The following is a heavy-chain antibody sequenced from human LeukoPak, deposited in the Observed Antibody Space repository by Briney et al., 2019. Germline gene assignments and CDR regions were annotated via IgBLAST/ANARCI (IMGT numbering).Heavy chain of an antibody. J-gene: IGHJ4*02. CDR2: INSEGRDT. V-gene: IGHV3-74*01. Sequence: PGGSLRLSXAASGFTFNSYWMHWVRQAPGKGLVWVSRINSEGRDTVYADSVKGRFTISRDNAKNTVYLQTNSLRAEDTAVYFCARGDDYGDYWGQGTLVTVSS. CDR3: ARGDDYGDY. CDR1: GFTFNSYW.